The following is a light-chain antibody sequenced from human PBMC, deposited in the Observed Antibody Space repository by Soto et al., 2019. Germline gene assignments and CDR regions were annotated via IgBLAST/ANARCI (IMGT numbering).Light chain of an antibody. V-gene: IGLV1-47*01. J-gene: IGLJ7*01. CDR2: RNN. Sequence: QSVLTQPPSASGTPGQRVTISRSGSSSNIGSNYVYWYQQLPGTAPKLLIYRNNQRPSGVPDRFSGSKSGTSASLVISGLRSEDEADYYCAAWDDSLSGPVFGGGTQLTVL. CDR3: AAWDDSLSGPV. CDR1: SSNIGSNY.